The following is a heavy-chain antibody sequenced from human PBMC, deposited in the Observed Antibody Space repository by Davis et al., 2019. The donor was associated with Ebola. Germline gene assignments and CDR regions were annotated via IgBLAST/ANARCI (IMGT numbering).Heavy chain of an antibody. CDR3: ARAGGSTTLTAPSMDV. CDR2: IKQDGSEK. D-gene: IGHD4-17*01. CDR1: GFTFSSYW. Sequence: GESLKISCAASGFTFSSYWMSWVRQAPGKGLEWVANIKQDGSEKYYVDSAKGRFTISRDNAKNSLYLQMNSLRAEDTAVYYCARAGGSTTLTAPSMDVWGQGTTVTVSS. J-gene: IGHJ6*02. V-gene: IGHV3-7*03.